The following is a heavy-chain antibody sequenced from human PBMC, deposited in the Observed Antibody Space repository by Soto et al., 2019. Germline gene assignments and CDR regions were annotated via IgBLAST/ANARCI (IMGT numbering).Heavy chain of an antibody. J-gene: IGHJ4*02. CDR3: ARVVRRYSDSSGYYYARGSY. D-gene: IGHD3-22*01. V-gene: IGHV4-31*03. CDR2: IYYSGST. CDR1: GGSISSGGYY. Sequence: SETLSLTCTVSGGSISSGGYYWSSIRQHPGKGLEWIGYIYYSGSTYYNPSLKSRVTISVDTSKNQFSLKLSSVTAADTAVYYCARVVRRYSDSSGYYYARGSYWGQGTLVTVSS.